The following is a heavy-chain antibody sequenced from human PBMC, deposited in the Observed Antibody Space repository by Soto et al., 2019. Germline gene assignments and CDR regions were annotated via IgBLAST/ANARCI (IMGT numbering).Heavy chain of an antibody. Sequence: QVDLVESGGGVVQPGRSLRLSCAASGFAFNTYAMHWVRQAPGKGLERVAVISNDGSSQYFADSVKGRFTISRDNSENTLSLHMNSLSPEHTAVYYCAKGGCVQVRWYLDSWGHGTLVTVSS. CDR3: AKGGCVQVRWYLDS. V-gene: IGHV3-30-3*01. J-gene: IGHJ5*01. D-gene: IGHD2-15*01. CDR2: ISNDGSSQ. CDR1: GFAFNTYA.